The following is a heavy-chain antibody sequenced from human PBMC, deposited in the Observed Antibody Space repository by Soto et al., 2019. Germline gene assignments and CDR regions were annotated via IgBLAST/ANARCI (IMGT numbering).Heavy chain of an antibody. V-gene: IGHV1-69*13. D-gene: IGHD5-12*01. CDR2: IIPIFGTA. J-gene: IGHJ6*01. CDR1: GGTFSSYA. Sequence: ASVKVSCKASGGTFSSYAISWVRQAPGQGLEWMGGIIPIFGTANYAQKFQGRVTITADESTSTAYMELSSLRSEDTAVYYCAFLLGYGDSRYVHDYRGQGSLDTGSAGM. CDR3: AFLLGYGDSRYVHDYRGQGSLDTGSAGM.